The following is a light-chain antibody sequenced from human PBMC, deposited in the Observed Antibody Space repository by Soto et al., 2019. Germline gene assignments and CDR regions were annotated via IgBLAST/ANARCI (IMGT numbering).Light chain of an antibody. CDR3: QQRSNWAT. V-gene: IGKV3-11*01. J-gene: IGKJ3*01. Sequence: EIVLTQSPATLCLSPGERATLSCRASQSVSRNLAWYQQKPGQAPSLLIYDASNRATGIPARFSGSGSVTDFPLTISSLEPEDFAVYYCQQRSNWATFGPGTKVDIK. CDR2: DAS. CDR1: QSVSRN.